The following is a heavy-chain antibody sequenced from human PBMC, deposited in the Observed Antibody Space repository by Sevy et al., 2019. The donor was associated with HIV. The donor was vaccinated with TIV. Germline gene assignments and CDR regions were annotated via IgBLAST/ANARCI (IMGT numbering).Heavy chain of an antibody. Sequence: GGSLRLSCEASGFILSTYTMNWVRQAPGKGLEWVSSISGSSESIYYADSVKGRFTISRDNAKNSLYLQMNSLRAEDTTLYYCARDRGPGYGDFYIDYWGQGTLVTVSS. J-gene: IGHJ4*02. CDR3: ARDRGPGYGDFYIDY. CDR1: GFILSTYT. V-gene: IGHV3-21*01. CDR2: ISGSSESI. D-gene: IGHD4-17*01.